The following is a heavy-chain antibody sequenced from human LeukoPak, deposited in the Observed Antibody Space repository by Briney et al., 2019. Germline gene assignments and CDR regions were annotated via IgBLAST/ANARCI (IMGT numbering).Heavy chain of an antibody. J-gene: IGHJ4*02. Sequence: PGESLKISCKGSGYSFTSYWIGWVRQMPGKGLEWMGIIYPGDSDTRYSPSFQGQVTISADKSISTAYLQWSSLKASDTAMYYCATPGIDKGDGYYEWDYWGQGTLVTVSS. CDR3: ATPGIDKGDGYYEWDY. D-gene: IGHD5-24*01. CDR2: IYPGDSDT. V-gene: IGHV5-51*01. CDR1: GYSFTSYW.